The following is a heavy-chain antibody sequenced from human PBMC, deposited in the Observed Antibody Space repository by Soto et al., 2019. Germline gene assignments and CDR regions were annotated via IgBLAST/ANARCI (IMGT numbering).Heavy chain of an antibody. D-gene: IGHD1-1*01. J-gene: IGHJ5*02. V-gene: IGHV5-51*01. CDR2: INPDDSEA. Sequence: GESLKISCNGSEYIFSNFWIAWVRQMAGEGLEWMGVINPDDSEARYSPSFQGQVTFSADKSISTAYLQWSSLKASDTAMYYCASQKTVIRGPLSSNWFDPWGQGTLVTVSS. CDR1: EYIFSNFW. CDR3: ASQKTVIRGPLSSNWFDP.